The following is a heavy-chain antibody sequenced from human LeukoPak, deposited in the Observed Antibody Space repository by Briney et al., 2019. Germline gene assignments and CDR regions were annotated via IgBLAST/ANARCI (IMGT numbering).Heavy chain of an antibody. CDR1: GGSIRSGGYY. CDR2: ISYSGST. V-gene: IGHV4-31*03. Sequence: PSQTLSLTCTVSGGSIRSGGYYWSWIRQHPGKGLEWIGYISYSGSTYYNPSLKSRVTKSVDTSKNQFSLKLTSVTAADTAVYYCARVDAVAPDYWGQGTLVTVSS. J-gene: IGHJ4*02. D-gene: IGHD2-15*01. CDR3: ARVDAVAPDY.